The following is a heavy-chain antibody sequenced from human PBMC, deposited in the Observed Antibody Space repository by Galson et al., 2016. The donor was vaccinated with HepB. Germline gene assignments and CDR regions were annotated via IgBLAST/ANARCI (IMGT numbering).Heavy chain of an antibody. CDR2: LFYGGHT. J-gene: IGHJ4*02. D-gene: IGHD2-8*01. CDR1: GGSVSSTDYY. Sequence: SETLSLTCIVSGGSVSSTDYYWGWIRQSPGRGLEWIASLFYGGHTYYNPSLRCRVRMSADTSKSQFSLELTSVTAADTAVYYCAVLLVYVRVWGQGTPVAVSS. V-gene: IGHV4-39*01. CDR3: AVLLVYVRV.